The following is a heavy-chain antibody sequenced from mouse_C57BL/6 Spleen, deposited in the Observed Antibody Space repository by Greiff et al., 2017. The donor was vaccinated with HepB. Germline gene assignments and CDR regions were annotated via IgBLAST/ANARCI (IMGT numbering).Heavy chain of an antibody. V-gene: IGHV1-62-2*01. CDR3: ARHEVITTVVANRYFDV. D-gene: IGHD1-1*01. Sequence: VKLVESGAELVKPGASVKLSCKASGYTFTEYTIHWVKQRSGQGLEWIGWFYPGSGSIKYNEKFKDKATLTADKSSSTVYMELSRLTSEDSAVYFCARHEVITTVVANRYFDVWGTGTTVTVSS. J-gene: IGHJ1*03. CDR1: GYTFTEYT. CDR2: FYPGSGSI.